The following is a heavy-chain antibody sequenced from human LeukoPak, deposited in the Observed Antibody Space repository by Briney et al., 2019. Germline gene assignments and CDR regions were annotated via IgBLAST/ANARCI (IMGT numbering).Heavy chain of an antibody. V-gene: IGHV1-69*13. CDR3: ARDEGITGTTWN. D-gene: IGHD1-20*01. CDR2: IIPIFGTA. J-gene: IGHJ4*02. CDR1: GYTLTELS. Sequence: SVKVSCKVSGYTLTELSMHWARQAPGQGLEWMGGIIPIFGTANYAQKFQGRVTITADESTSTAYMELSSLRSEDTAVYYCARDEGITGTTWNWGQGTLVTVSS.